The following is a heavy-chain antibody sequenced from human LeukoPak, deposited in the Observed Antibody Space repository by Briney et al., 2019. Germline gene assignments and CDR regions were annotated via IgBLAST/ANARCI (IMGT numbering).Heavy chain of an antibody. D-gene: IGHD3-3*01. CDR3: ARGRTRRTWDFWSGYHPFDY. CDR1: GGSFSGYY. CDR2: INHSGST. J-gene: IGHJ4*02. V-gene: IGHV4-34*01. Sequence: PSETLSLTCAVYGGSFSGYYWSWIRQPPGKGLEWIGEINHSGSTNYNPSLKSRVTISVDTSKNQFSLKLSSVTAADTAVYYCARGRTRRTWDFWSGYHPFDYWGQGTLVTVPS.